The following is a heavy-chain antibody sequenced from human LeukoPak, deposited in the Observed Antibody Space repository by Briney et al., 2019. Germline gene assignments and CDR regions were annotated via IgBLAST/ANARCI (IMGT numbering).Heavy chain of an antibody. J-gene: IGHJ4*02. CDR1: RGTFSSYA. CDR2: IIPILGIA. CDR3: ASFPDQATFFDY. Sequence: SVKVSCKASRGTFSSYAISWVRQAPGQGLEWMGRIIPILGIANYAQKFQGRVTITADKSTSTAYMELSSLRSEDTAVYYCASFPDQATFFDYWGQGTLVTVSS. D-gene: IGHD5-12*01. V-gene: IGHV1-69*04.